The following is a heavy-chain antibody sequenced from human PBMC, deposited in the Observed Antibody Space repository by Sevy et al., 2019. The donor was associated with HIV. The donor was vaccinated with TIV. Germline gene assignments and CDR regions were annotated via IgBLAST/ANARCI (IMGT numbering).Heavy chain of an antibody. CDR3: ARQAPVWELGGGYFDY. Sequence: SETLSLTCTVSGGSISSSSYHWGWIRQPPGKGLEWIGSIYYSGSTHYSPSLESRVTISVDTSKNLFSLKLTFVTAADTAVYYCARQAPVWELGGGYFDYWGQGTRVTVSS. J-gene: IGHJ4*02. V-gene: IGHV4-39*01. D-gene: IGHD1-26*01. CDR2: IYYSGST. CDR1: GGSISSSSYH.